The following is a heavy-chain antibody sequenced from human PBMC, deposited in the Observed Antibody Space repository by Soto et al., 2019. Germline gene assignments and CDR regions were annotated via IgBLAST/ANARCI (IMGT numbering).Heavy chain of an antibody. CDR3: ARGYGDYVLDY. J-gene: IGHJ4*02. CDR2: IYYSGST. Sequence: QVQLQESGPGLVKPSETLSLTCTVSGGSISSYYWSWIRQPPGNGLEWIGYIYYSGSTNYNPSLKSRVTISVDTSKHPFSLKLSSVTAADTAVYYCARGYGDYVLDYWGQGTLVTVSS. CDR1: GGSISSYY. V-gene: IGHV4-59*08. D-gene: IGHD4-17*01.